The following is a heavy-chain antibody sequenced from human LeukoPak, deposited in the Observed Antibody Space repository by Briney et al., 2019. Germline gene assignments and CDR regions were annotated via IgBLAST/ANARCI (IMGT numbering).Heavy chain of an antibody. Sequence: SETLSLTCTVSGYSISSGYYWGWIRQPPGKGLEWIGSIYHSGSTHYNLPLKIRVTITVDTSKNQFSLKLSSVTAAATAVYYCARDPIAVAGGYFDYWGQRTLVTLSP. CDR1: GYSISSGYY. CDR3: ARDPIAVAGGYFDY. J-gene: IGHJ4*02. CDR2: IYHSGST. D-gene: IGHD6-19*01. V-gene: IGHV4-38-2*02.